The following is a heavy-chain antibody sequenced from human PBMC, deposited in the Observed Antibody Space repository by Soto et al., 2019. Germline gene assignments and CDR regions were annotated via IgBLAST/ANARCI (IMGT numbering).Heavy chain of an antibody. CDR2: IYPGDSET. Sequence: LGESLKISCQCSGYTFSNFWIAWVRQLPGKGLEYMGIIYPGDSETRYSPPFHGKVTISADRSIGTAYLQWSSLEASDSAFYFCARSPRSSPYFDYWGQGALVTVSS. D-gene: IGHD6-13*01. CDR3: ARSPRSSPYFDY. J-gene: IGHJ4*02. CDR1: GYTFSNFW. V-gene: IGHV5-51*01.